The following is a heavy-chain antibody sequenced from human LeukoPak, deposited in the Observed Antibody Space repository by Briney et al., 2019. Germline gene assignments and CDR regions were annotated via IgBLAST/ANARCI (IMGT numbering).Heavy chain of an antibody. J-gene: IGHJ4*02. V-gene: IGHV3-30-3*01. CDR2: ISYDGSNK. CDR3: ARAAYDSSGYLTL. D-gene: IGHD3-22*01. CDR1: GFTFSSYA. Sequence: GGSLRLSCAASGFTFSSYAMHWVRQAPGKGLEWVAVISYDGSNKYYADSVKGRFTISRDNSKNTLYLQMNSLRAEDTAVYYCARAAYDSSGYLTLWGRGTLVTVSS.